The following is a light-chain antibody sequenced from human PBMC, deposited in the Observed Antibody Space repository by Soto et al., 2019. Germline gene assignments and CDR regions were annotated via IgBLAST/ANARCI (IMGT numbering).Light chain of an antibody. CDR3: QQYDSSVWT. V-gene: IGKV3-20*01. CDR2: GAS. J-gene: IGKJ1*01. CDR1: QTINSSY. Sequence: EIVLTQSPGTLSLSPGERATLSCRASQTINSSYLTWYQKKPGQAPRLLIYGASNRATGIPDRFSGSGSGTDFTLTISRLEPEDFAVYYCQQYDSSVWTFGQGTEVEIK.